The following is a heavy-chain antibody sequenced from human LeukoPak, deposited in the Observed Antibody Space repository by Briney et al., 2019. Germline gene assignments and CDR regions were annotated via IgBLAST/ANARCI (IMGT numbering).Heavy chain of an antibody. D-gene: IGHD3-3*02. V-gene: IGHV3-48*04. CDR2: ISSSSSTI. CDR1: GFTFSSYS. CDR3: ARDLSGLDAFDI. J-gene: IGHJ3*02. Sequence: TGGSLRLSCAASGFTFSSYSMNWVRQAPGKGLEWVSYISSSSSTIYYADSVKGRFTISRDNAKNSLYLQMNSLRAEDTAVYSCARDLSGLDAFDIWGQGTMVTVSS.